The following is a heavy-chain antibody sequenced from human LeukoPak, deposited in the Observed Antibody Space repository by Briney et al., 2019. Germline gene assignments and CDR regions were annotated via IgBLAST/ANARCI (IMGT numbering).Heavy chain of an antibody. CDR1: GYSISSDYY. CDR2: IYHSGSA. CDR3: ARVGIDSGSFADFDY. Sequence: PSETLSLTCTVSGYSISSDYYWGWIRQPPGMGLEWVASIYHSGSAYYNPSLKSRVTISVDTSKKQFSLKLSSVTAAETAFYYCARVGIDSGSFADFDYWGQGTLVTVSS. D-gene: IGHD1-26*01. J-gene: IGHJ4*02. V-gene: IGHV4-38-2*02.